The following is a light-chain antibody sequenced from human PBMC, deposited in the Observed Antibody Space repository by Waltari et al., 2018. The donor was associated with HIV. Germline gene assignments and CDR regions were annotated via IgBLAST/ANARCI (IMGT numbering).Light chain of an antibody. CDR1: SGHSSNA. CDR3: QTWGSGIRV. CDR2: VNSVGSH. V-gene: IGLV4-69*01. Sequence: QLALAQSPSASASLGASVKLTCTLSSGHSSNAIAWHQQQPEKGPRYLMKVNSVGSHIKGDGIPDRFSGSISGAERYLTISSLQSEDEADYYCQTWGSGIRVFGGGTKLTVL. J-gene: IGLJ3*02.